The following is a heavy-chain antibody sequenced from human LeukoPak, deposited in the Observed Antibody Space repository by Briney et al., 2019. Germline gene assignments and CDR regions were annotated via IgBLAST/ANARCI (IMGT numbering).Heavy chain of an antibody. D-gene: IGHD3-10*01. J-gene: IGHJ4*02. V-gene: IGHV4-38-2*01. CDR2: IYHSGGN. CDR3: AGFTPAVDY. CDR1: GYSISSGHY. Sequence: SETLSLTCAASGYSISSGHYWGWIRPPPGKGLEWTGSIYHSGGNYYNPSLKSRVTISVDTSKNQFSLQMKSVTASDTAVYYCAGFTPAVDYCSQGTLVTVSS.